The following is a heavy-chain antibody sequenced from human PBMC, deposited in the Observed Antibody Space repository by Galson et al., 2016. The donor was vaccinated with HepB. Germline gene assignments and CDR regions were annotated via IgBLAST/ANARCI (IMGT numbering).Heavy chain of an antibody. V-gene: IGHV3-30*04. Sequence: SLRLSCAASGFTLNNYALNWVRRAPGKGLESVAFIWYDGSNKYYADSVKGRFTISRDNSNNTLYLQMTSLSPEDTAVYYCARDKSFYYYGMDVWGQGTTVTVSS. CDR1: GFTLNNYA. J-gene: IGHJ6*02. CDR2: IWYDGSNK. CDR3: ARDKSFYYYGMDV.